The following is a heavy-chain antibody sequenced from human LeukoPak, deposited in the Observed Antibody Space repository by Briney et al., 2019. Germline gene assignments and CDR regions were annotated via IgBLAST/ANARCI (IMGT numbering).Heavy chain of an antibody. D-gene: IGHD6-6*01. CDR2: INHSGST. V-gene: IGHV4-34*01. J-gene: IGHJ6*03. CDR3: ARGTKFIAARPLRPLSQYMDV. Sequence: SETLSLTCAVYGGSFSGYYWSWIRQPPGKGLEWIGEINHSGSTNYNPSLKSRVTISVDTSKNQFSLKLSSVTAADTAVYYCARGTKFIAARPLRPLSQYMDVWGKGTTVTVSS. CDR1: GGSFSGYY.